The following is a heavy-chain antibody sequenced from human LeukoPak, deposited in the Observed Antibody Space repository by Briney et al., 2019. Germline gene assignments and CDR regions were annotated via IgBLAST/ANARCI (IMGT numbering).Heavy chain of an antibody. CDR2: ISSSSSTI. CDR1: GFTFSSYS. Sequence: GGSLRLSCAASGFTFSSYSMNWVRQAPGKGLEWVSYISSSSSTIYYADSVKGRFTISRDNAKNSLYLQMNSLRAEDTAVYYCAKDRVFGSSWRALGYWGQGTLVTVSS. CDR3: AKDRVFGSSWRALGY. D-gene: IGHD6-13*01. J-gene: IGHJ4*02. V-gene: IGHV3-48*01.